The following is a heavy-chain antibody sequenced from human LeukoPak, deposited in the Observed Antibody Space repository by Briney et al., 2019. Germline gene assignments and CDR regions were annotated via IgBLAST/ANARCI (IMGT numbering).Heavy chain of an antibody. CDR3: ARPPYDHAEYFQH. CDR2: ILPIFGTA. V-gene: IGHV1-69*13. CDR1: VRTFISYA. D-gene: IGHD1-1*01. Sequence: SSVTVSFKSSVRTFISYAISWVRQAPGQGLEWMGGILPIFGTANYAQKFQGRVTITADESTSTAYMELSSLRSEDTAVYYCARPPYDHAEYFQHWGQGTLVTVSS. J-gene: IGHJ1*01.